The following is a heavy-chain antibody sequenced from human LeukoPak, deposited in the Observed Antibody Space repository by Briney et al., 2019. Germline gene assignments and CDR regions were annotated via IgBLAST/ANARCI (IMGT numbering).Heavy chain of an antibody. CDR1: GYTFTSYG. CDR3: ARDCISTSCYKPPYY. D-gene: IGHD2-2*01. V-gene: IGHV1-18*01. J-gene: IGHJ4*02. Sequence: ASVKVSCKASGYTFTSYGISWVRQAPGQGLEWMGWISAYNGNTNYAQKLQGRVTMTTDTSTSTAYMELRSLRSDDTAVYYCARDCISTSCYKPPYYLGQGTLVTVSS. CDR2: ISAYNGNT.